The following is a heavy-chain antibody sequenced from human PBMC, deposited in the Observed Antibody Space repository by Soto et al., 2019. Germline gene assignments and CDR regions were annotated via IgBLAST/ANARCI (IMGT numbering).Heavy chain of an antibody. CDR2: MNPYTGNA. Sequence: ASVKVSCKASGYTFTTCDIHWVRQATGQGLEWVGWMNPYTGNAGYAQKFQGRVTMTRNTSINTAYMELSSLTSEDTAVYFCARRKERSGPHHFDSWGQGTLVTVSS. CDR3: ARRKERSGPHHFDS. CDR1: GYTFTTCD. D-gene: IGHD6-25*01. J-gene: IGHJ4*02. V-gene: IGHV1-8*01.